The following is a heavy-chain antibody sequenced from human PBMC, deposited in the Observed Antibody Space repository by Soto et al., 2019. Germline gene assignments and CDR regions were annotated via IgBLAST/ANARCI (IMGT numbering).Heavy chain of an antibody. V-gene: IGHV3-53*01. CDR2: MHRGGST. J-gene: IGHJ4*02. CDR3: ARVNTTLFDHFDC. Sequence: PGGSLRLSCVVSGFSVSATSIFWVRQATGKGLEWVSLMHRGGSTDNADSVKGRFTTSRDKSKNTLYLHMNGLRVEDTAVYYCARVNTTLFDHFDCWGQGTLVTVSS. D-gene: IGHD1-1*01. CDR1: GFSVSATS.